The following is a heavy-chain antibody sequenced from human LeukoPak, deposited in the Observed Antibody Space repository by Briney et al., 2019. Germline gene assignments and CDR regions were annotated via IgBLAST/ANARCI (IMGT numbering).Heavy chain of an antibody. V-gene: IGHV3-23*01. Sequence: GGSLRLSCAASGFTFSSYAMTWVRQAPGKGLEWVSSISNSADVRYHADTVKGRFTISRDNSKNTLYLQMNSLRAEDTAVYYCARLKIDGTHFDYWGQGTLVTVSS. CDR2: ISNSADVR. CDR3: ARLKIDGTHFDY. CDR1: GFTFSSYA. J-gene: IGHJ4*02. D-gene: IGHD3-9*01.